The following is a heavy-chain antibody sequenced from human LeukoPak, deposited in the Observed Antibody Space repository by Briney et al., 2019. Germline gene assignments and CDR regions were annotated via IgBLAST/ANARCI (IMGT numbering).Heavy chain of an antibody. CDR3: ARGLGNFDY. D-gene: IGHD1-26*01. CDR2: ISTSGTIE. CDR1: GFTFSNYE. V-gene: IGHV3-48*03. J-gene: IGHJ4*02. Sequence: GGSLRLSCAASGFTFSNYEMNWVRQAPGKGLEWISYISTSGTIEYYADSVKGRFTISRDHARNSLYLQTNSLRAEDTAVYYCARGLGNFDYWGQGTLVTVSS.